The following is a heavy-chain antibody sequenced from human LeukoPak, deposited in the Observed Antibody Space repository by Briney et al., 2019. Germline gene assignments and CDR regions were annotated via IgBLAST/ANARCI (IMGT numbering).Heavy chain of an antibody. D-gene: IGHD6-13*01. CDR3: AREGIAAAGSFDY. CDR2: ISSSSSYI. V-gene: IGHV3-21*01. J-gene: IGHJ4*02. Sequence: PGGSLRLSCAASGFTFSSYSINWVRQAPGKGLEWVSSISSSSSYIYYADSVKGRFTISRDNAKNSLYLQMNSLRAEDTAVYYCAREGIAAAGSFDYWGQGTLVTVSS. CDR1: GFTFSSYS.